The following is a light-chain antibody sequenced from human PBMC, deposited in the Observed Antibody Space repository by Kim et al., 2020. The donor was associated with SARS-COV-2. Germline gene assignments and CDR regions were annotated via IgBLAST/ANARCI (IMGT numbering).Light chain of an antibody. CDR2: DAS. Sequence: EIVLTQSPATLSLSPGEGATLSCRASQSVNSFLAWYQQKPGQAPRLLIYDASNRATGIPARFNGSGSGTDFTLIISSLEPEDFAVYYCQQRSSWPPVTFGQGTKLEI. V-gene: IGKV3-11*01. J-gene: IGKJ2*01. CDR1: QSVNSF. CDR3: QQRSSWPPVT.